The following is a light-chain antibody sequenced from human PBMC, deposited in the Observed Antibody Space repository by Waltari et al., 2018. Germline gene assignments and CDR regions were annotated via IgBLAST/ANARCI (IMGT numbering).Light chain of an antibody. Sequence: SYELPPTPSVSVSPGPTARITCAGADLPNKNAYWYQQKPGQAPVVIIYKDTQRPSGIPERFSGSSSGTTVTLTISEVQAEDEADYYCQSADTIGNYVFGPGTKVTV. CDR1: DLPNKN. CDR3: QSADTIGNYV. V-gene: IGLV3-25*03. CDR2: KDT. J-gene: IGLJ1*01.